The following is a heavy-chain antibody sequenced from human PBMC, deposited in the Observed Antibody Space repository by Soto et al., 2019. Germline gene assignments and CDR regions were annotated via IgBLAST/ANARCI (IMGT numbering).Heavy chain of an antibody. CDR1: GSSINSTSYY. J-gene: IGHJ6*02. V-gene: IGHV4-39*01. CDR2: SYYSGST. CDR3: ASPTVAGRYYYYGMDV. D-gene: IGHD6-13*01. Sequence: SETRSLTCTVSGSSINSTSYYWDWIRQAPGKGLEWIGSSYYSGSTYYNPSLKSRVTISVDTSNNQFSLKLSSVTAADTAVYYCASPTVAGRYYYYGMDVWGQGTTVTVS.